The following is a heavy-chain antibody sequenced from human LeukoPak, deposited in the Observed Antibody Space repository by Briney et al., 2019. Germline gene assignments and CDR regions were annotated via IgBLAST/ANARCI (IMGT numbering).Heavy chain of an antibody. CDR3: ARHPFATPFDY. V-gene: IGHV4-59*08. CDR1: GGSISNYY. D-gene: IGHD2-15*01. Sequence: PSETLSLTCNVSGGSISNYYWSWMRQPPGKGLEGIGYMYHTGHTMYNSSLKSRVTMSLDTSKNHFSLRLSSVTAADTAVYYCARHPFATPFDYWGPGTLVTVSS. CDR2: MYHTGHT. J-gene: IGHJ4*02.